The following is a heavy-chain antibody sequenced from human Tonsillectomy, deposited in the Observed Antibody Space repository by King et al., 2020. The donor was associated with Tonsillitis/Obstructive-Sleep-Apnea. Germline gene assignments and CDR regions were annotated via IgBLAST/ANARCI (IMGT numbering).Heavy chain of an antibody. J-gene: IGHJ1*01. CDR2: SRPNNGDT. D-gene: IGHD3-22*01. V-gene: IGHV1-18*01. CDR3: ARDYYDSSGYYHGYFQH. Sequence: QLAQSGAEVKKPGASVKVSCKASGYTFTSYDITWVRQAPGQGLEWMGWSRPNNGDTNYAQKLQGRVTMTSDTSTNTAYMELRSLRSDDTAVYYCARDYYDSSGYYHGYFQHWGQGTLVTVSS. CDR1: GYTFTSYD.